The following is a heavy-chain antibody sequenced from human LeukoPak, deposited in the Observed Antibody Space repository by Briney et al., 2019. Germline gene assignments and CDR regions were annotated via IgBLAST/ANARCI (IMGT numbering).Heavy chain of an antibody. Sequence: SETLSLTCAVYGGSFSAYYWSWIRQPPGKGLEWIGEINHSASTNYNPSLKSRVAISVDTSRNQFSLRLSSVTAADTAVYYCARGQRITMTDWGQGTLVTVSS. CDR3: ARGQRITMTD. CDR2: INHSAST. D-gene: IGHD3-22*01. J-gene: IGHJ4*02. CDR1: GGSFSAYY. V-gene: IGHV4-34*01.